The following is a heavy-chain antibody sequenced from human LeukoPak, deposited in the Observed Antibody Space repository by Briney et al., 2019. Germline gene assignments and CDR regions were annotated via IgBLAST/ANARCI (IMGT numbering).Heavy chain of an antibody. Sequence: GGSLRLSCAVSGFTFSTYWMSWVRQVPGKGLEWVSYISSSSSYRYYADSVKGRFTISRDNAKNTLYLQMTSLRAEDTAVYYCAKMVPSSGWTWGQGTLVTVSS. J-gene: IGHJ5*02. D-gene: IGHD6-19*01. CDR2: ISSSSSYR. V-gene: IGHV3-21*04. CDR1: GFTFSTYW. CDR3: AKMVPSSGWT.